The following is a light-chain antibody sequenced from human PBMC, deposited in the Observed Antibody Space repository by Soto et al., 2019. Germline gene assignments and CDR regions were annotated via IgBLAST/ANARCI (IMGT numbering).Light chain of an antibody. CDR1: QSVGNN. V-gene: IGKV3-15*01. CDR3: EQYDNWPRT. J-gene: IGKJ1*01. Sequence: EIVMTQSPATLSVSPGERATLSCRASQSVGNNLAWYQQKPGQAPRLLIHAASIRATGIPARFSGSGSGTEFTLTISSLQSADIAVYYCEQYDNWPRTLGQGAKV. CDR2: AAS.